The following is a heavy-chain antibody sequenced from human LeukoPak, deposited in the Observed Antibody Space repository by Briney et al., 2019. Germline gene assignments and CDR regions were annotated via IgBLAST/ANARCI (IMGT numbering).Heavy chain of an antibody. CDR2: ISYRVNNA. CDR1: GFTFSNYA. CDR3: ARTSYDTGGYFED. Sequence: GGSLRLSCSASGFTFSNYAMYWVRQAPGKVLEWVAVISYRVNNAYYADSMEGRFTVSRDNSKNTLYLQMNSLGAEDTAVYYCARTSYDTGGYFEDWGQGTLVTVSS. V-gene: IGHV3-30-3*01. D-gene: IGHD3-22*01. J-gene: IGHJ4*02.